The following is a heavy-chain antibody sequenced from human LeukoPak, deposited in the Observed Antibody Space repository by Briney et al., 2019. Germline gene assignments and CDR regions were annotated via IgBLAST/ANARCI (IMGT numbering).Heavy chain of an antibody. J-gene: IGHJ4*02. Sequence: PGGPLRLSCAASGFTFSSYWMSWVRQAPGKGLEWVANIKQDGSEKYYVDSVKGRFTISRDYAKNSLYLQMNSLRAEDTAVYYCARDRGGYSGYDTFDYWGQGTLVTVSS. V-gene: IGHV3-7*05. CDR1: GFTFSSYW. CDR3: ARDRGGYSGYDTFDY. D-gene: IGHD5-12*01. CDR2: IKQDGSEK.